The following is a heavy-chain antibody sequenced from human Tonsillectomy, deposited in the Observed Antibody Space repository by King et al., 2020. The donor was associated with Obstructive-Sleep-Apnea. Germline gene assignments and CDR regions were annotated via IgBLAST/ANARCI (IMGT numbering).Heavy chain of an antibody. CDR3: ARTYCSGGSCYSPYYFDY. CDR1: GFTFSSYA. CDR2: ISGGGSST. V-gene: IGHV3-23*04. D-gene: IGHD2-15*01. Sequence: QLVQSGGGLVQPGGSLRLSCAAFGFTFSSYAMSWVRQAPGKGLEWVSAISGGGSSTYYADSVKGRFTISRDNSKNTLYLQVNGLRAEDTAIYYCARTYCSGGSCYSPYYFDYWGQGTLVTVSS. J-gene: IGHJ4*02.